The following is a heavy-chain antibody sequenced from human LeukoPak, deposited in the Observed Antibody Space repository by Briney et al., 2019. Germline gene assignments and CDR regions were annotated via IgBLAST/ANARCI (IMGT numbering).Heavy chain of an antibody. J-gene: IGHJ4*02. D-gene: IGHD3-9*01. CDR3: AGRITIFPYYDY. V-gene: IGHV4-4*02. CDR1: GGSISSDNW. CDR2: IDHSGST. Sequence: PSETLSLTCAVSGGSISSDNWWSWVRQPPGKGLEWIGEIDHSGSTNDNPSFKSRVTMSVDKSKNQFSLKLSSVTAADTALYFCAGRITIFPYYDYWGQGTLVTVSS.